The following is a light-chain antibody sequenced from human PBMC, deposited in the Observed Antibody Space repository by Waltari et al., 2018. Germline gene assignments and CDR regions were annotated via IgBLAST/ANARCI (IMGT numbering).Light chain of an antibody. CDR1: RDPVGDYNL. CDR3: CSYVGSTDPHWV. V-gene: IGLV2-23*01. J-gene: IGLJ3*02. Sequence: QSALPKPPSGSGPPGQSLPISCTRTRDPVGDYNLVPWFQYHPGKAPNPMIYEGTKRPSGVSNRFSGSSSGNTASLTISGLQAEDEGDYYCCSYVGSTDPHWVFGGGTKLTVL. CDR2: EGT.